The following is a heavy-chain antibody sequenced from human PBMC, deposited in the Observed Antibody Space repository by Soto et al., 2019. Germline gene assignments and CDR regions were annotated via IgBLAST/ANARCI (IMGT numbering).Heavy chain of an antibody. Sequence: ASVKVSCKASGYTFTSYYMHWVRQAPGQGLEWMGIINPSGGSTSYAQKFQGRVTMTRDTSTSTVYMELSSLRSEDTAVYYCARDPTAMVTPTVGGFDYWGQGTLVTVSS. CDR1: GYTFTSYY. J-gene: IGHJ4*02. D-gene: IGHD5-18*01. CDR3: ARDPTAMVTPTVGGFDY. CDR2: INPSGGST. V-gene: IGHV1-46*01.